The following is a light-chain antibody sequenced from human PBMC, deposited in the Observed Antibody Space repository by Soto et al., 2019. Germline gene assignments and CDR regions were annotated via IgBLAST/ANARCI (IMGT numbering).Light chain of an antibody. J-gene: IGLJ3*02. CDR2: DNS. CDR1: SSNIGAGYD. CDR3: QSYDSSLSGAWV. Sequence: QSVLTQPPSVSGAPGQRVTISCTGSSSNIGAGYDVHWYQQLPGTAPKLLIYDNSNRPSGVPDRFSGSKSDTSASLAITGLQAEAEADYYCQSYDSSLSGAWVFGGGAKLTVL. V-gene: IGLV1-40*01.